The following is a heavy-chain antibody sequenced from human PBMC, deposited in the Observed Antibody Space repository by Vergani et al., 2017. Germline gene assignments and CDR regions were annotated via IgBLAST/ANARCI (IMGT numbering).Heavy chain of an antibody. CDR2: IYTSGST. CDR3: ARDRSPRSKFQGDYYYYGMDV. J-gene: IGHJ6*02. Sequence: QVQLQESGPGLVKPSQTLSLTCTVSGGSISSGSYYWSWIRQPAGKGLEWIGRIYTSGSTNYNPSLKSRVTISVVTSKNQFSLKLSSVTAADTAVYYCARDRSPRSKFQGDYYYYGMDVWGQGTTVTVSS. V-gene: IGHV4-61*02. CDR1: GGSISSGSYY. D-gene: IGHD6-13*01.